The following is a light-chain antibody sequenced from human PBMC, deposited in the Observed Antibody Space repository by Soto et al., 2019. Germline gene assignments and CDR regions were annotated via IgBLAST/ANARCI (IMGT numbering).Light chain of an antibody. CDR3: GTWDSSLSASV. Sequence: QSVLTQPPSVSAAPGQKVTISCSGSSSNIGNNYVSWYQQLPGTAPKLRIYDNNKRPSGIPDRFSGSKSGTSATLGITGLQTGDDADYYCGTWDSSLSASVFGGGTKVTVL. CDR2: DNN. V-gene: IGLV1-51*01. J-gene: IGLJ2*01. CDR1: SSNIGNNY.